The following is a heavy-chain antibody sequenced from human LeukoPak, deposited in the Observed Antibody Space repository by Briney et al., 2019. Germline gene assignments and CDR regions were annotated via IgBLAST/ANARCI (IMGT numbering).Heavy chain of an antibody. J-gene: IGHJ4*02. D-gene: IGHD2-15*01. V-gene: IGHV1-2*02. CDR2: INPNSGGT. CDR3: ARDHRRYCSGGSCYGY. Sequence: GASVKVSCKASGYTFSSYDINWVRQAPGQGLEWMGWINPNSGGTNYAQKFQGRVTMTRDTSISTAYMELSRLRSDDTAVYYCARDHRRYCSGGSCYGYWGQGTLVTVSS. CDR1: GYTFSSYD.